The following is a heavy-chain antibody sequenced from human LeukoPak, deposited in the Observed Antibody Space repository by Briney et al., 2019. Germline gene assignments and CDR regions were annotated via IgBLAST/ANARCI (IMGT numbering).Heavy chain of an antibody. V-gene: IGHV4-30-4*08. Sequence: SETLSLTCTVSGGSISSGDYYWSWIRQPPGKGLERIGYVYYSGSTYYNPSLKSRVSMSVDTSRNQFSLKLSSVTAADTAVYYCARPDRTGDWYFDLWGCGTLVTVSS. D-gene: IGHD1-14*01. J-gene: IGHJ2*01. CDR1: GGSISSGDYY. CDR3: ARPDRTGDWYFDL. CDR2: VYYSGST.